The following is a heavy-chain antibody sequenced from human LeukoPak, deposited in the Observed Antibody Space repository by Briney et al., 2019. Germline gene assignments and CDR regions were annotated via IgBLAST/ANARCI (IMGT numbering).Heavy chain of an antibody. V-gene: IGHV3-30*02. D-gene: IGHD3-9*01. CDR2: IRYDGSNK. CDR1: GFTFDDYG. J-gene: IGHJ4*02. CDR3: AKVRGGYFDWLPY. Sequence: PGGSLRLSCAASGFTFDDYGMSWVRQAPGKGLEWVAFIRYDGSNKYYADSEKGRFTISRDNSKNTLYLQMNSLRAEDTAVYYCAKVRGGYFDWLPYWGQGTLVTVSS.